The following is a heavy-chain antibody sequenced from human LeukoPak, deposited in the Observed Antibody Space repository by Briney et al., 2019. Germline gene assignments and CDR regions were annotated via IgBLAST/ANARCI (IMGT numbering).Heavy chain of an antibody. V-gene: IGHV1-2*02. Sequence: ASVKVSCKASGHAFTGYYMHWVRQAPGQGLEWMGWINPNSGGTNYAQKFQGRVTMTRDTSISTAYMELSRLRSDDTAVYYCARAGIVLMVYSAPDYWGQGTLVTVSS. CDR2: INPNSGGT. D-gene: IGHD2-8*01. CDR3: ARAGIVLMVYSAPDY. J-gene: IGHJ4*02. CDR1: GHAFTGYY.